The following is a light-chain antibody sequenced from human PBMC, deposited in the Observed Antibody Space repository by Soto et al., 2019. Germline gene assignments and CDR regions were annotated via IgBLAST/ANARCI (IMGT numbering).Light chain of an antibody. CDR2: DAS. CDR3: QQRGGWPPT. CDR1: QSVNSY. J-gene: IGKJ1*01. Sequence: EIVLTQSPATLSLSPGERATLSCRASQSVNSYITWYQQKPGQAPRLLIYDASDRAAGIPSRFSGSGFGTDFTLTISGLEPEDFAVYYCQQRGGWPPTFGQGTKVVIK. V-gene: IGKV3-11*01.